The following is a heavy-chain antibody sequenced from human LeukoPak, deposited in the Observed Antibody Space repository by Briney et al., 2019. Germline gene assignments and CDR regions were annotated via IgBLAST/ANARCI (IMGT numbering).Heavy chain of an antibody. D-gene: IGHD2-15*01. Sequence: GGSLRLSCAASGFTVSSNYMTWVRQAPGKGLEWVAVIWYDGSNKYYADSVKGRFTISRDNSKNTLYLQMNSLRAEDTAVYYCARVSDVVVVAATLRGAFDIWGQGTMVTVSS. CDR3: ARVSDVVVVAATLRGAFDI. V-gene: IGHV3-33*08. CDR2: IWYDGSNK. J-gene: IGHJ3*02. CDR1: GFTVSSNY.